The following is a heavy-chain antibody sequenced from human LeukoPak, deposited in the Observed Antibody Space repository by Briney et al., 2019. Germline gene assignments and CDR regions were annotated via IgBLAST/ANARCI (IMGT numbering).Heavy chain of an antibody. CDR1: GFTFSSYG. V-gene: IGHV3-33*01. CDR2: IWYDGSNK. CDR3: AREFSSSFLRAFDM. D-gene: IGHD6-13*01. Sequence: PGGSLRLSCAASGFTFSSYGMHWVRQAPGKGLEWVAVIWYDGSNKYYADSVKGRFTISRDNSKNTLYLQMNSLRAEDTAVYYCAREFSSSFLRAFDMWGQGTMVTVSS. J-gene: IGHJ3*02.